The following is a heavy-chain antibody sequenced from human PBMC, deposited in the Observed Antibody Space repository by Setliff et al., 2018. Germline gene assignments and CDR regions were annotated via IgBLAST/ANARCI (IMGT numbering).Heavy chain of an antibody. J-gene: IGHJ6*03. Sequence: GGSLRLSCAASGFTFSSYAMHWVRQAPGKGLEWVAVITDDGSNKFYEDSVRGRFTISRDNANQSLYLQMNSLRAEDKAVYDCARLALTGYDSSGYYYALEYYYYMDVWGKGTTVTVSS. CDR1: GFTFSSYA. V-gene: IGHV3-30*07. CDR2: ITDDGSNK. CDR3: ARLALTGYDSSGYYYALEYYYYMDV. D-gene: IGHD3-22*01.